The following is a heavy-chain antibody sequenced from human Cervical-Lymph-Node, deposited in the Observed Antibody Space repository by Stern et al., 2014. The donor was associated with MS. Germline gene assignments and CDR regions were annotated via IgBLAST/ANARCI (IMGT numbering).Heavy chain of an antibody. CDR2: IYYDGSNR. Sequence: QVQLVESGGGVVQPGRTLRPSCAAPGFTFSSRGMHWVRKAPGKGLEWLAIIYYDGSNRYYADSVKGRFTISRDNSKNTLYLQMNSLRAEDTAVYYCAREGGNTAEYFQHWGQGTLVTVSS. D-gene: IGHD4-23*01. CDR3: AREGGNTAEYFQH. CDR1: GFTFSSRG. V-gene: IGHV3-33*01. J-gene: IGHJ1*01.